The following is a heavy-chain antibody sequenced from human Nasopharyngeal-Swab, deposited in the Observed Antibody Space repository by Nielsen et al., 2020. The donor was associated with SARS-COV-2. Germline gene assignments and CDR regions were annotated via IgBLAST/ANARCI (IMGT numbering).Heavy chain of an antibody. V-gene: IGHV4-30-4*01. CDR3: ARAVGVDYYDSSGYYPPSWFDP. CDR2: IYYSGST. D-gene: IGHD3-22*01. J-gene: IGHJ5*02. Sequence: WLRQPPGKGLEWIGYIYYSGSTYYHPSLKSRVTISVDTSKNQFSLKLSSVTAADTDVYYCARAVGVDYYDSSGYYPPSWFDPWGQGTLVTVSS.